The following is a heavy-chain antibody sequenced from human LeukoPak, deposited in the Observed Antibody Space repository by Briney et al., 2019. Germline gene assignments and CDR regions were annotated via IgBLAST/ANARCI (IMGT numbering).Heavy chain of an antibody. V-gene: IGHV1-24*01. CDR1: GYTLTELS. Sequence: GASVKVSCKVSGYTLTELSMHWVRQAPGTGLEWMGGFDPEDGETIYAQKFQGRVTMTEDTSTDTAYMELSSLRSEDTAVYYCATDTRSLERWLPLWAYWGQGTLVTVSS. J-gene: IGHJ4*02. CDR2: FDPEDGET. D-gene: IGHD5-24*01. CDR3: ATDTRSLERWLPLWAY.